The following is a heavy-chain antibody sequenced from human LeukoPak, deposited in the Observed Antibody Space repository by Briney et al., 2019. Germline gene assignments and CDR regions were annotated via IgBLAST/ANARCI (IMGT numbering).Heavy chain of an antibody. Sequence: SQTLSLTCTVSGGSISSGGYYWSWIRQHPGKGLEWIGYIYYSGSTNYNPSLKSRVTISVDTSKNQFSLKLSSVTAADTAVYYCARGPSAWYYYYYYMDVWGKGTTVTVSS. J-gene: IGHJ6*03. CDR2: IYYSGST. CDR3: ARGPSAWYYYYYYMDV. V-gene: IGHV4-61*08. CDR1: GGSISSGGYY.